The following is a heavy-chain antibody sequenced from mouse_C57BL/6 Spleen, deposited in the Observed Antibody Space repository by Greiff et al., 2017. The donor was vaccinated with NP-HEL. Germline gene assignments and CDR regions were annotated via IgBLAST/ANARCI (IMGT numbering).Heavy chain of an antibody. D-gene: IGHD2-3*01. V-gene: IGHV5-6*01. CDR1: GFTFSSYG. J-gene: IGHJ4*01. CDR3: ARHVDDGYYDAMDY. Sequence: EVKLVESGGDLVKPGGSLKLSCAASGFTFSSYGMSWVRQTPDKRLEWVATISSGGSYTYYPDSVKGRFTISRDNAKNTLYLQMSSLKSEDTAMYYCARHVDDGYYDAMDYWGQGTSVTVSS. CDR2: ISSGGSYT.